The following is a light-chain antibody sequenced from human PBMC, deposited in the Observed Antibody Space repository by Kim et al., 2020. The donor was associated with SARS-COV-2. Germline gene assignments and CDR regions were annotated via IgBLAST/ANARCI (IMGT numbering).Light chain of an antibody. Sequence: QRVTISCTVSSSNIGAGYDVHWYQQLPGTAPKLLIYGNSNRPSGVPDRFSGSKSGTSASLAITGLQAEDEADYYCQSYDSSLSGSVFGGGTKLTVL. CDR1: SSNIGAGYD. CDR2: GNS. V-gene: IGLV1-40*01. J-gene: IGLJ3*02. CDR3: QSYDSSLSGSV.